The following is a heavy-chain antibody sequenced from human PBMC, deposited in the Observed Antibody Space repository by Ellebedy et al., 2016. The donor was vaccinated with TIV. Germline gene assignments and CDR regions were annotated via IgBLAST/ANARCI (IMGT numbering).Heavy chain of an antibody. CDR1: GYTLTELS. Sequence: AASVKVSCKVFGYTLTELSMHWVRQAPGKGLEWMGGFDNEDGETIYAQTFQGRVTMTEDTSTDTAYMELSSLRSEETAVYYCARGGTMVLGVITFYYYYGMDVWGQGTTVTFSS. CDR3: ARGGTMVLGVITFYYYYGMDV. D-gene: IGHD3-10*01. J-gene: IGHJ6*02. V-gene: IGHV1-24*01. CDR2: FDNEDGET.